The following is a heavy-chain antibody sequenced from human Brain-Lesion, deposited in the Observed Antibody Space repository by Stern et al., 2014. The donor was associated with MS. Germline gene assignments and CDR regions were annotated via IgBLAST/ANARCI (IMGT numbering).Heavy chain of an antibody. CDR3: AKLWLGELPESPFDY. V-gene: IGHV4-39*01. CDR2: IYYRGST. D-gene: IGHD3-10*01. Sequence: QLQLQESGPGLVKPSETLSLTCTVSGGSISSSSYYWGWIRQPPGKGLEWIGSIYYRGSTYYNPSLKSPVTISMDTSKNQFPLRLSSVTAADTAVYFCAKLWLGELPESPFDYWGQGTLVTVSS. J-gene: IGHJ4*02. CDR1: GGSISSSSYY.